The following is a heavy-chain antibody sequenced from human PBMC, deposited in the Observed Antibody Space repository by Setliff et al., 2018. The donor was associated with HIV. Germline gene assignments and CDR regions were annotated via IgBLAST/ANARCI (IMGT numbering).Heavy chain of an antibody. CDR3: ARRDGRSMNAFEI. CDR1: DYTFSTYW. V-gene: IGHV5-51*01. J-gene: IGHJ3*02. D-gene: IGHD6-13*01. CDR2: IYPDDSNI. Sequence: GESLKISCKALDYTFSTYWIGWVRQKPGEGLEWMGIIYPDDSNIRYNPSFQNRVTISADKSITTAYLQINNLKASDTATYYCARRDGRSMNAFEIWGPGTKVTVSS.